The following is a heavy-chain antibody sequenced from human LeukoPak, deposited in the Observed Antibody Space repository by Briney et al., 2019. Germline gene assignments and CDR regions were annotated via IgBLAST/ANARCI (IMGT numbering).Heavy chain of an antibody. J-gene: IGHJ4*02. V-gene: IGHV4-4*07. Sequence: SETLSLTCTVSGGSISSYYWSWIRQPAGKGLEWIGRVYTSGSPNYNPSLESRVTMSEDTSKNQFSLNLSSVTAADTAVYYCARGGYGASSGFDYWGQGTLVTVSS. CDR1: GGSISSYY. D-gene: IGHD4-17*01. CDR2: VYTSGSP. CDR3: ARGGYGASSGFDY.